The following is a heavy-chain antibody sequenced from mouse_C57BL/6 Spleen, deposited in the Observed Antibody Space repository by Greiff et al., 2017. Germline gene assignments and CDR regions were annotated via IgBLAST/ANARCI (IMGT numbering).Heavy chain of an antibody. D-gene: IGHD1-1*01. Sequence: QFQLQQSGAELAKPGASVKLSCKASGYTFTSYWMHWVKQRPGQGLEWIGYINPSSGYTKYNQKFKDKATLTADKSSSTAYMQLSSLTYEDSAVYYCARPGYGSSHYFDYWGQGTTLTVSS. V-gene: IGHV1-7*01. J-gene: IGHJ2*01. CDR3: ARPGYGSSHYFDY. CDR1: GYTFTSYW. CDR2: INPSSGYT.